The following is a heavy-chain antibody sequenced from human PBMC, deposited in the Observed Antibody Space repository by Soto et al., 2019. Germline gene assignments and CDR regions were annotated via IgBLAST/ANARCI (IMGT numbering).Heavy chain of an antibody. CDR2: ISSSGSTI. CDR1: GFTFSSYE. V-gene: IGHV3-48*03. J-gene: IGHJ6*02. CDR3: AKDSSGWYLTGGHYYGMDV. Sequence: VGSLRLSCAASGFTFSSYEMNWVRQAPGKGLEWVSYISSSGSTIYYADSVKGRFTISRDNAKNSLYLQMNSLRAEDTAVYYCAKDSSGWYLTGGHYYGMDVWGQGTTVTVSS. D-gene: IGHD6-19*01.